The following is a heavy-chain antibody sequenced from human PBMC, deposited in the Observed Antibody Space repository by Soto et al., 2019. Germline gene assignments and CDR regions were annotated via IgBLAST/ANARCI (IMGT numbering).Heavy chain of an antibody. D-gene: IGHD3-3*01. J-gene: IGHJ5*01. CDR1: GGSFGNSA. Sequence: SVKVSCKASGGSFGNSAINWVRQTPGQGLEWLGGFIPVYRTLNYAQKFQSRVTITADESTGTAYMTLSSLASDDTAVYYCATGVIWIGYFSVDSWGQGTRVTVSS. CDR2: FIPVYRTL. V-gene: IGHV1-69*13. CDR3: ATGVIWIGYFSVDS.